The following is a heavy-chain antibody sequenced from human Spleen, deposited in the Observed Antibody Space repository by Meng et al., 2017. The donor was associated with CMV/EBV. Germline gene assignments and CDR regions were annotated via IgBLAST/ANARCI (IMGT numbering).Heavy chain of an antibody. CDR3: ARVQVVPAAIPYDAFDI. CDR2: IYYSGTT. CDR1: GGSIRSGDYY. Sequence: LRLSCTVSGGSIRSGDYYWSWIRQPPGKGLEWIGYIYYSGTTYYNPSLKSRVAISVDTSNNQFSLRLSSVTAADTAVYYCARVQVVPAAIPYDAFDIWGQGTMVTVSS. V-gene: IGHV4-30-4*08. D-gene: IGHD2-2*02. J-gene: IGHJ3*02.